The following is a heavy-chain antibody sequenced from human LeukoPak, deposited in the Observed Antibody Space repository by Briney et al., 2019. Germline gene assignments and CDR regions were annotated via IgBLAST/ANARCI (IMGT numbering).Heavy chain of an antibody. D-gene: IGHD3-9*01. Sequence: PSETLSLTCTVSGGSFNSGGYYWTWIRQPPGKGLEWIGYIYHPGSTYYNPSLKSRVTMSEDRSKNQFSLRLTSVTAADTAVYYCARDTSTGYDSWGQGTLVTVSS. J-gene: IGHJ4*02. V-gene: IGHV4-30-2*01. CDR3: ARDTSTGYDS. CDR1: GGSFNSGGYY. CDR2: IYHPGST.